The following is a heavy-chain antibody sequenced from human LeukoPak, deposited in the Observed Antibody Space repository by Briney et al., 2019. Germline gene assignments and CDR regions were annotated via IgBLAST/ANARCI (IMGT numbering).Heavy chain of an antibody. D-gene: IGHD5-12*01. CDR3: ASGGGYELVGNY. CDR1: GFTFTSYG. CDR2: MWSGASNK. Sequence: PGGSLRLSCAASGFTFTSYGMHWVRQAPGKGLEWVAIMWSGASNKYYGDSVKGRSTISRDKSKNTLFLQMNSLRAEDTAVYYCASGGGYELVGNYWGQGTLVTVFS. V-gene: IGHV3-33*01. J-gene: IGHJ4*02.